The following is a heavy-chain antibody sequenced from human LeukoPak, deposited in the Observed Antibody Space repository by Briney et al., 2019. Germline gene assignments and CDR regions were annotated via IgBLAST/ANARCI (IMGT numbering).Heavy chain of an antibody. Sequence: GGSLRLSCVASGFTFTNYWMHWVRQAPGKGLVWVARMNSDASSTSYADSVKGRFTISRDNAKKTLYLQMNSLRADDTAVYYCARGPDYGGPLRGQGTLVTVSS. V-gene: IGHV3-74*01. CDR2: MNSDASST. CDR3: ARGPDYGGPL. CDR1: GFTFTNYW. D-gene: IGHD4-23*01. J-gene: IGHJ4*02.